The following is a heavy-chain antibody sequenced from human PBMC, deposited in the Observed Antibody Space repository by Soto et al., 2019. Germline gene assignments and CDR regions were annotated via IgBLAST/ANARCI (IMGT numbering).Heavy chain of an antibody. CDR1: GYSFTSYW. V-gene: IGHV5-51*01. CDR3: ARHAYDFWSGHPNPRYYYGMDV. J-gene: IGHJ6*02. Sequence: GESLKISCKGSGYSFTSYWIGWVRQMPEKDLEWMGIIYPGDSNTRYSPSLQGQVTISVDKSISTAYLQWSSLKATDTAMYYCARHAYDFWSGHPNPRYYYGMDVWGQGTTVTVS. D-gene: IGHD3-3*01. CDR2: IYPGDSNT.